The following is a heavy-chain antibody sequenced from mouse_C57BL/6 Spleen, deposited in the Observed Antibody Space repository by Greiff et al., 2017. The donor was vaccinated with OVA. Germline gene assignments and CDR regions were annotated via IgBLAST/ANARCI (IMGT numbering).Heavy chain of an antibody. J-gene: IGHJ2*01. Sequence: EVKLVESGGDLVKPGGSLKLSCAASGFTFSSYGMSWVRQTPDKRLEWVATISSGGSYTYYPDSVKGRFTISRDNAKNTLYLQMSSLKSEDTAMYYCARHGGLLQYFDYWGQGTTLTVSS. CDR1: GFTFSSYG. CDR2: ISSGGSYT. V-gene: IGHV5-6*01. D-gene: IGHD2-3*01. CDR3: ARHGGLLQYFDY.